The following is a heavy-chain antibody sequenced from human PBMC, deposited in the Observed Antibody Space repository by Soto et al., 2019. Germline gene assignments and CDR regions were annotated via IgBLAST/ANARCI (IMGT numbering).Heavy chain of an antibody. CDR1: GYTFTIYG. J-gene: IGHJ6*02. Sequence: QVQLVQSGGEVKKPGASVKVSCKASGYTFTIYGINWVRQAPGQGLEWMGWISPDNGNTNYAQKLQGRVTMTTDTSTSTAYMELRSLRSEDTDVYYCARALGYSGYAGMDVWGQGTTVTVSS. CDR3: ARALGYSGYAGMDV. V-gene: IGHV1-18*01. D-gene: IGHD5-12*01. CDR2: ISPDNGNT.